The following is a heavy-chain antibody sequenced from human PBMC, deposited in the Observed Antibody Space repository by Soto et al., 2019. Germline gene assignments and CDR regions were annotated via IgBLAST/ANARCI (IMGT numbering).Heavy chain of an antibody. CDR3: AREGRRIVVVPAARRDNWFDP. Sequence: ASVKVSCKASGYTFTGYYMHWVRQAPGQGLEWMGWINPNSGGTNYAQKFQGWVTMTRDTSISTAYMELSRLRSDDTAVYYCAREGRRIVVVPAARRDNWFDPWGHGTLVTVSS. CDR1: GYTFTGYY. D-gene: IGHD2-2*01. J-gene: IGHJ5*02. V-gene: IGHV1-2*04. CDR2: INPNSGGT.